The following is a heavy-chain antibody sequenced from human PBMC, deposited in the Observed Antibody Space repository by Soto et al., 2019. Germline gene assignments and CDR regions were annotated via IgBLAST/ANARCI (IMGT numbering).Heavy chain of an antibody. V-gene: IGHV2-5*02. CDR3: VHRRGFGEFDA. CDR2: IYWDDDN. CDR1: GFSFSSNNMG. Sequence: QITLKESGPTLVKPTQTLTLTCSFSGFSFSSNNMGVGWIRQPPVKALEWLALIYWDDDNRYSPSLKSRLTITKDTSYNQVVLTMTNMDPEDTATYYCVHRRGFGEFDAWGQGTLVTVSS. D-gene: IGHD3-10*01. J-gene: IGHJ5*02.